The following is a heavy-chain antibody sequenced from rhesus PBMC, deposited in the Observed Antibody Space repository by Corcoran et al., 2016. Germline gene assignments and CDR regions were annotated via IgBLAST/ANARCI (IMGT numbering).Heavy chain of an antibody. V-gene: IGHV4S7*01. J-gene: IGHJ4*01. Sequence: QVQLQESGPGVVKPSETLSLTCAVSGGSISGYYLWSWIRQPPGKGLEWLGYIYGCRGSTSYNPSLKSRVIISIDTAKNQFSLKLSSVTAADTAVYYCARETGVLTALFDYWGQGVLVTVSS. D-gene: IGHD2-15*01. CDR1: GGSISGYYL. CDR3: ARETGVLTALFDY. CDR2: IYGCRGST.